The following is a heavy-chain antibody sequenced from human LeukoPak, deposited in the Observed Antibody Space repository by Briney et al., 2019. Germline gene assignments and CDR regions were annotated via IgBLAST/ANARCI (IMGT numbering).Heavy chain of an antibody. D-gene: IGHD6-13*01. CDR2: IGTAGDT. CDR1: GFTFSSYD. Sequence: GGSLRLSCAASGFTFSSYDMHWVRQATGKGLEWVSAIGTAGDTYYPGSVKGRCTISRENAKNSLYLQMNSLRAGDTAVYYCARSLIAAAGYYYYGMDVWGQGTTVTVSS. J-gene: IGHJ6*02. V-gene: IGHV3-13*01. CDR3: ARSLIAAAGYYYYGMDV.